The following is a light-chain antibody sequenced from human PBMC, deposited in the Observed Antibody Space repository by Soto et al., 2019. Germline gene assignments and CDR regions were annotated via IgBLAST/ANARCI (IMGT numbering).Light chain of an antibody. Sequence: QSALTQPASVSGSPGQSIAISCTGTSSVVGGYDYVSWYQQQPDKAPKLMIYEVTKRPSGVSNRFSGSKSGNTASLTISGLQSEDVADYYCSSHSSVSTRVFGTVSMVT. V-gene: IGLV2-14*01. CDR1: SSVVGGYDY. J-gene: IGLJ1*01. CDR3: SSHSSVSTRV. CDR2: EVT.